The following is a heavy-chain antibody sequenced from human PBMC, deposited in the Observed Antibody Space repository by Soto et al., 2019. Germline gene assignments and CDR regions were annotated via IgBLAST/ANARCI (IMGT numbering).Heavy chain of an antibody. D-gene: IGHD1-1*01. J-gene: IGHJ4*02. Sequence: ASVKVSCKASGYTFSDYYIHWVLQAPGQGLEWMGWINPNSGGTKYAPKFQGGVTMTRDTSITTAYMELGRLRSGDTAVYYCAREPATAKPEGVDFWGQGTLVTVS. CDR1: GYTFSDYY. CDR3: AREPATAKPEGVDF. V-gene: IGHV1-2*02. CDR2: INPNSGGT.